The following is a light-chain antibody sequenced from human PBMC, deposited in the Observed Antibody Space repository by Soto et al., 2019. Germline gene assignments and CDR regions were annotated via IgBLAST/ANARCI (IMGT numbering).Light chain of an antibody. J-gene: IGLJ1*01. CDR1: SSNIGAGYD. Sequence: QSVLTQPPSVSGAPGQRVTISCTGSSSNIGAGYDVHWYQQLPGTAPKLLIYGNSNQPSGVPDRFSGSKSGTSASLAITGLQAEDEAGYYCQSYDSSLSGYVFGTGTKVTVL. CDR3: QSYDSSLSGYV. CDR2: GNS. V-gene: IGLV1-40*01.